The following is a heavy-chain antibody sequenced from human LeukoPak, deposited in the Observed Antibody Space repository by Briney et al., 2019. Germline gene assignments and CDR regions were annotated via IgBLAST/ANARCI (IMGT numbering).Heavy chain of an antibody. D-gene: IGHD1-26*01. CDR2: INHSGST. CDR1: GASFSGYY. Sequence: KSSETLSLTCAVYGASFSGYYWSWIRQPPGKGLEWIGEINHSGSTNSNPSLKSRVTISVDTSKNQFSLKLSSVTAADTAVYYCARNRYSWDYWGQGTLVTVSS. V-gene: IGHV4-34*01. CDR3: ARNRYSWDY. J-gene: IGHJ4*02.